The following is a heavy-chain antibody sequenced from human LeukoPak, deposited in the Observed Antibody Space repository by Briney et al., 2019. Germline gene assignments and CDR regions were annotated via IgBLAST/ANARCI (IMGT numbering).Heavy chain of an antibody. CDR1: GDSLSGYW. Sequence: SETLSLACSVSGDSLSGYWWTWIRQPPGKGLEWIGIIYYTGSTDYNPSLKRRVTLSADTSKNQFSLKLTSVTAADTAVYYCTRRRYYDPVGLDFWGRGTLVTVSS. V-gene: IGHV4-59*12. CDR3: TRRRYYDPVGLDF. CDR2: IYYTGST. D-gene: IGHD3-22*01. J-gene: IGHJ4*02.